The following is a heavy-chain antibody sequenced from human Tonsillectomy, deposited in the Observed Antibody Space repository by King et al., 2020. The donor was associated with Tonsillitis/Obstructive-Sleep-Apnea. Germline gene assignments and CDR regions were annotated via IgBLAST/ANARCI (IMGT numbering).Heavy chain of an antibody. J-gene: IGHJ4*02. D-gene: IGHD3-16*01. CDR3: TTDFVEGGVVVDY. CDR1: GFTFSNAW. CDR2: VKSKTDGGTT. Sequence: VQLVESGGGLIKPGVSLRLSCAASGFTFSNAWMSWVRQAPGKGLEWVGRVKSKTDGGTTDYAALVKGRFTISREDSKDMVYLQMSSLKTEDTAVYYCTTDFVEGGVVVDYWGQGTLVTVSS. V-gene: IGHV3-15*01.